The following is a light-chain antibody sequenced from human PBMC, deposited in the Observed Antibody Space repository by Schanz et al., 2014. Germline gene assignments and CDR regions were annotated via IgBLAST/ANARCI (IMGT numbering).Light chain of an antibody. CDR1: SSDVGGYNY. Sequence: QSALTQPASVSGSPGQSITISCTGTSSDVGGYNYVSWYQQHPGKAPKLMIYDVSNRPSGVPDRFSGSKSGNTASLTVSGLQAEDEADYYCCSYVGHSTVLFGGGTKLTVL. V-gene: IGLV2-14*01. CDR2: DVS. CDR3: CSYVGHSTVL. J-gene: IGLJ2*01.